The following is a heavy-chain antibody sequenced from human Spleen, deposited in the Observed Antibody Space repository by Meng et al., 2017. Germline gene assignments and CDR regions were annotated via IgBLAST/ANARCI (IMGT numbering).Heavy chain of an antibody. Sequence: GESLKISCTASGFSFGDYSMSWFRQAPGKGLEWVAFIRSKAYRGTTEYAASVKGRFTISRDDSKSTLYLQMSGLRIDDTGVYYCTWDDKAVSDYWGQGTLVTVSS. J-gene: IGHJ4*02. V-gene: IGHV3-49*03. CDR3: TWDDKAVSDY. D-gene: IGHD3-9*01. CDR1: GFSFGDYS. CDR2: IRSKAYRGTT.